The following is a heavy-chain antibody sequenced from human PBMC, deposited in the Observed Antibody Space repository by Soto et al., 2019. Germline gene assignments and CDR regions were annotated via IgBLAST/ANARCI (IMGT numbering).Heavy chain of an antibody. CDR3: AKVRSGWYGGAFDY. J-gene: IGHJ4*01. Sequence: QVKLVASGGGVVQPGRSLRLSCTASGFTLTTYGMHWVRQAPGKGLEWVALISYDGSTKYYADSVKGRFTVSRDVSRNTLFLQLNSLRIEDTAVYYCAKVRSGWYGGAFDYWGHGTVVTVSS. CDR1: GFTLTTYG. D-gene: IGHD6-19*01. CDR2: ISYDGSTK. V-gene: IGHV3-30*18.